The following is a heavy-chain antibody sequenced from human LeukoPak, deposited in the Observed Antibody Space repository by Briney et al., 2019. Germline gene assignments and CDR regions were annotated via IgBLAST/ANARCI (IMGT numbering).Heavy chain of an antibody. V-gene: IGHV1-8*01. D-gene: IGHD1-26*01. J-gene: IGHJ6*02. CDR1: GYILTSYD. CDR2: MNPNNGHT. CDR3: VRVQSGRYARYGMDV. Sequence: ASVKVSCKASGYILTSYDINWVRQATGQGLEWMGWMNPNNGHTGYAQEFQGRVTMTRDTSISTAYMDLSSLRSDDTAVYYCVRVQSGRYARYGMDVWGQGTTVTVSS.